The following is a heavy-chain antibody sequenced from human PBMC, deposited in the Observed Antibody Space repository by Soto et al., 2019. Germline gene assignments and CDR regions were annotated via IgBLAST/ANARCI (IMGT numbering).Heavy chain of an antibody. V-gene: IGHV3-23*01. D-gene: IGHD3-22*01. CDR2: ISGSGGST. Sequence: EVQLLESGGGLVQPGGSLRLSCAASGFTFSSYAMSWVRQAPGKGLEWVSAISGSGGSTYYADSVKGRFTISRDNSKNTLYLQMNRPRAEDTAVYYCAKEDGSSGYYKAGYFQHWGQGTLVTVSS. J-gene: IGHJ1*01. CDR1: GFTFSSYA. CDR3: AKEDGSSGYYKAGYFQH.